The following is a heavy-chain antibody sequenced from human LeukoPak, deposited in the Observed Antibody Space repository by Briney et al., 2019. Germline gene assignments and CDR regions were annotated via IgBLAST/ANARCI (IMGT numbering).Heavy chain of an antibody. D-gene: IGHD5-24*01. Sequence: SETLSLTCTVSGYSISSGYYWGWIRQPPGKGLEWIGSIYHSGSTYYNPSLKSRVTISLDTSKNQFSLKLSSVTAADTAMYYCARDLSRDGCNHWGQGTLVTVSS. CDR3: ARDLSRDGCNH. CDR2: IYHSGST. V-gene: IGHV4-38-2*02. CDR1: GYSISSGYY. J-gene: IGHJ5*02.